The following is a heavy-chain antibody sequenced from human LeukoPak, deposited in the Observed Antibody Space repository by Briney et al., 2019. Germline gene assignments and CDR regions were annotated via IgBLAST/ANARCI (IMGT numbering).Heavy chain of an antibody. CDR1: GFTFSNYE. D-gene: IGHD1-26*01. V-gene: IGHV3-48*03. Sequence: GGSLRLSCAASGFTFSNYEMNWVRRAPGKGLEWISYIKSRGTTVYYADSVKGRFTISRDNAKNSLYLQMNSLRAEDTAVYYCARGGDTGSYSKFWSQGTLVTVSS. CDR3: ARGGDTGSYSKF. CDR2: IKSRGTTV. J-gene: IGHJ4*02.